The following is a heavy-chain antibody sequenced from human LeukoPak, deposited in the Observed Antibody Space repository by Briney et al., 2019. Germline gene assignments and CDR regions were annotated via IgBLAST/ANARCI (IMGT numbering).Heavy chain of an antibody. J-gene: IGHJ5*02. V-gene: IGHV1-69*04. CDR3: ARGQKDIVVVVAATPGDNWFDP. CDR1: GGTFSSYA. CDR2: IIPILGIA. D-gene: IGHD2-15*01. Sequence: ASVKVSCKASGGTFSSYAISWVRQAPGQGLEWMGRIIPILGIANYAQKFQGRVTITTDESTSTAYMELSSLRSEDTAVYYCARGQKDIVVVVAATPGDNWFDPWGQGTLVTVSS.